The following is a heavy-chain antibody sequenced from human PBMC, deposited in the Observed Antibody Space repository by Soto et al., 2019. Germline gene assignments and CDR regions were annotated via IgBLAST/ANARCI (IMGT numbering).Heavy chain of an antibody. CDR1: GFTLSGYA. Sequence: PGGSLRLSCAASGFTLSGYAMDWVRQAPGKGLEYVSGISSNGASTYYANSVKGRFTISRDNSKDTLYLDINSLRAEDAAMYFCVRDEGAPRTYYFDHWGQGALVTVSS. CDR2: ISSNGAST. V-gene: IGHV3-64*04. CDR3: VRDEGAPRTYYFDH. J-gene: IGHJ4*02.